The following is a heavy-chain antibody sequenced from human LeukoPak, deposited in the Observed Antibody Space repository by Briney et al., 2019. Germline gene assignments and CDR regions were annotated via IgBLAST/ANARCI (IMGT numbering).Heavy chain of an antibody. CDR1: GFTFSSYG. Sequence: GGSLRLSCAASGFTFSSYGMSWVRQAPGKGLEWVSGISGSGGNTYYADSVKGRFTISRDNSKNTLYLQMNSLRAEDTAVYYCARRGYSSGWYAFDYWGQGTLVTVSS. CDR3: ARRGYSSGWYAFDY. D-gene: IGHD6-19*01. CDR2: ISGSGGNT. V-gene: IGHV3-23*01. J-gene: IGHJ4*02.